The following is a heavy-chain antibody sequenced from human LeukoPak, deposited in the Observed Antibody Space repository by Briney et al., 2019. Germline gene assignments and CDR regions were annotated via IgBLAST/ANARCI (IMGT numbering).Heavy chain of an antibody. J-gene: IGHJ4*02. CDR3: GVRGGFPFDN. Sequence: GGSLRLSCVGSGFVFGSYAMNWVRQAPGKGLDWVSAIRGSGVMTMYADSVRGRFTSSRDNTKNTLYLQMNSLRAEDTAVYYCGVRGGFPFDNWGQGPLVSVSS. CDR1: GFVFGSYA. CDR2: IRGSGVMT. V-gene: IGHV3-23*01. D-gene: IGHD3-16*01.